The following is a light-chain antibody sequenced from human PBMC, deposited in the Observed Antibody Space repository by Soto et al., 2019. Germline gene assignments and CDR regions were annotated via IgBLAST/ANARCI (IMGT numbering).Light chain of an antibody. Sequence: VLAQPPSVSESRCRWSTISYPGSSSNIGAGYDVHWYQQLPGTAPKLLIYGNSNRPSGVPDRFSGSKSGTSASLAITGLQAEDEADYYCQSYDSSLSGSYVFGTGTKVTVL. V-gene: IGLV1-40*01. CDR2: GNS. CDR1: SSNIGAGYD. J-gene: IGLJ1*01. CDR3: QSYDSSLSGSYV.